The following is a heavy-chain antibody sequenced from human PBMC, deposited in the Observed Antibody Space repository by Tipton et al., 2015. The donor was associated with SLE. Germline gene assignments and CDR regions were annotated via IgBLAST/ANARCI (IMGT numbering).Heavy chain of an antibody. J-gene: IGHJ3*02. V-gene: IGHV4-39*07. CDR3: ARDISSWFDAFDI. D-gene: IGHD6-13*01. Sequence: WVRQAPGKGLEWIGSIYYSGSTYYNPSLKSRVTISIDTSKNQFSLRLSSVTAADTAVYYCARDISSWFDAFDIWGQGTMVTVSS. CDR2: IYYSGST.